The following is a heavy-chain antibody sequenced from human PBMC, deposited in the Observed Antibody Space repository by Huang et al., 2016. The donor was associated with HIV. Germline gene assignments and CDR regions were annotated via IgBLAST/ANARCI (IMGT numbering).Heavy chain of an antibody. CDR3: AREDRNAFDI. J-gene: IGHJ3*02. Sequence: QVHLQESGPGLVKPSETLSLICTVSGVSTRTYFWSWIRQPAGKGPECIACMHQSGDTNSNPSLRSRVTMSVDTSKNQLALRLTSVTAADTAVYYCAREDRNAFDIWGQGIMVIVSS. CDR1: GVSTRTYF. V-gene: IGHV4-4*07. CDR2: MHQSGDT.